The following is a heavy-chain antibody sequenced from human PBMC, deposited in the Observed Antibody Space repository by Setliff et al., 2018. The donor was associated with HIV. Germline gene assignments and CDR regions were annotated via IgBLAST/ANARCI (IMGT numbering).Heavy chain of an antibody. CDR1: GYTFTSYG. Sequence: ASVKVSCKASGYTFTSYGISWVRQAPGQGLEWMGWISAYNGNTNYAQKLQGRVTMTTDTSTSTAYMELKSLRSDDTAAYYCASELGLLYYYYMDVWGKGTTVTVSS. J-gene: IGHJ6*03. CDR3: ASELGLLYYYYMDV. D-gene: IGHD6-6*01. CDR2: ISAYNGNT. V-gene: IGHV1-18*01.